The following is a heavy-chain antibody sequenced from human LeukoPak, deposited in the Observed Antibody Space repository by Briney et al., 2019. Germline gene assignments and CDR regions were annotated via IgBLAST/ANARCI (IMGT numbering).Heavy chain of an antibody. CDR2: IYYSGST. CDR3: ARHRPGIPPANFDY. V-gene: IGHV4-59*08. Sequence: SETLSLTCSVSGVSISSYYWSWIRQPPAKGLEWIGYIYYSGSTNYIPSLKSRVTISVDTSKNQFSLNLSSVTAADTAVYYCARHRPGIPPANFDYWGQGTLVTVSS. CDR1: GVSISSYY. D-gene: IGHD2-2*01. J-gene: IGHJ4*02.